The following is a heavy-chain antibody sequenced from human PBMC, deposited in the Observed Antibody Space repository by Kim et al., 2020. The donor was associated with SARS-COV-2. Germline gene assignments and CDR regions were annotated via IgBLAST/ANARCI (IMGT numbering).Heavy chain of an antibody. CDR1: GFSFSSYV. J-gene: IGHJ4*02. CDR2: ISYDGSNE. Sequence: GGSLRLSCAASGFSFSSYVMHWVRQAPGKGLEWVAVISYDGSNEYYAESVKGRFTISRDNSRNMLYLQMNSLRPEDTAVYFCARDRGDDWGQGTLVTVSS. V-gene: IGHV3-30*04. CDR3: ARDRGDD.